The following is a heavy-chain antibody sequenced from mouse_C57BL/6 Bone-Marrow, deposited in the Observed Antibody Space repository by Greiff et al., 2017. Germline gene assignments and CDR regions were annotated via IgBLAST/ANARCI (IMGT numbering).Heavy chain of an antibody. CDR1: GFTFTSYG. CDR3: ERQYG. J-gene: IGHJ4*01. Sequence: VQLLESGAGLARPGASVKLSCEASGFTFTSYGISWVQQTTGQGLEWIGEIYPRSGNTSYNEKFKGKATLTADKSTSTAYMELGSLTSEDSEGYFCERQYGWGQGTSVTVSS. D-gene: IGHD1-1*01. CDR2: IYPRSGNT. V-gene: IGHV1-81*01.